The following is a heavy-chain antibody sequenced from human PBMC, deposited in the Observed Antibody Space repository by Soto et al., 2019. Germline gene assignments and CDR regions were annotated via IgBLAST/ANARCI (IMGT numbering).Heavy chain of an antibody. CDR1: GGTVCRSR. Sequence: VGSLRSSDARSGGTVCRSRMKPDRQAPGKGLEWVSAISGSGGSTYYADSVKGRFTISRDNSKNTLYLQMNSLRAEHTAVYYCAKQQSDLPRYLDLWGRGTLVTVSS. CDR2: ISGSGGST. D-gene: IGHD6-13*01. J-gene: IGHJ2*01. CDR3: AKQQSDLPRYLDL. V-gene: IGHV3-23*01.